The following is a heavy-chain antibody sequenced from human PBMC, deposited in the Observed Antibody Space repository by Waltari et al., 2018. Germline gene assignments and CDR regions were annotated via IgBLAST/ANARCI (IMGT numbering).Heavy chain of an antibody. V-gene: IGHV3-33*01. J-gene: IGHJ6*02. CDR2: IWYDGKNQ. CDR1: DFTFSTYA. Sequence: QVHLVESGGGVVLPGTSLRLSCTASDFTFSTYAMHWVRQAPGQGLEWVAFIWYDGKNQYYADSVRGRFTISRDNSRNTVYLQMNTLRAEDTAIYYCARHDMGECTSSGCDRAGTRVIYHGMDLWGQGTTVTVSS. CDR3: ARHDMGECTSSGCDRAGTRVIYHGMDL. D-gene: IGHD6-25*01.